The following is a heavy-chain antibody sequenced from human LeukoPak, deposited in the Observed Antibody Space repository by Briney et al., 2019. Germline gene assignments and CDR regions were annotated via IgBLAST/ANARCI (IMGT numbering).Heavy chain of an antibody. CDR1: GGTFSSYA. D-gene: IGHD5-24*01. V-gene: IGHV1-69*04. Sequence: GASVKVSCKASGGTFSSYAISWVRQAPGQGLEWMGRIIPILGIANYAQKFQGRVTITADESTSTAYMELSSLRSEDTAVYYCASKGEMATIVPYAFDIWGQGTMVTVSS. CDR3: ASKGEMATIVPYAFDI. J-gene: IGHJ3*02. CDR2: IIPILGIA.